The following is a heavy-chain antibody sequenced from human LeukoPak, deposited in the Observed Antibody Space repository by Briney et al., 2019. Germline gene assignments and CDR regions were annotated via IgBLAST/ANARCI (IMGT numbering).Heavy chain of an antibody. D-gene: IGHD3-3*01. V-gene: IGHV4-38-2*01. Sequence: SQTLSLTCAVSGYPINNAYYWGWIRQPPGKGLEWIGSLYHPDSTYYNPSLKSRVTMSVDTSRNQFSLKLSFVTAADTAVYYCARQYDSHFYYYLDLWGTGTTVTVSS. J-gene: IGHJ6*03. CDR3: ARQYDSHFYYYLDL. CDR2: LYHPDST. CDR1: GYPINNAYY.